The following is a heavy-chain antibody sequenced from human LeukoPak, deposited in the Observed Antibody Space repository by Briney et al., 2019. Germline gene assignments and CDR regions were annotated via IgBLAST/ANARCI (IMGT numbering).Heavy chain of an antibody. CDR3: ASNSGSYYVVPYYFDY. V-gene: IGHV3-11*01. J-gene: IGHJ4*02. D-gene: IGHD1-26*01. CDR1: GFTFSDYY. CDR2: ISSSGSTI. Sequence: GGSLRLSCAASGFTFSDYYMSWIRQAPGKGLEWVSYISSSGSTIYYADSVKGRFTISRDNAKNSLYLQMNSLRAEDTAVYYCASNSGSYYVVPYYFDYWVQGTLVTVSS.